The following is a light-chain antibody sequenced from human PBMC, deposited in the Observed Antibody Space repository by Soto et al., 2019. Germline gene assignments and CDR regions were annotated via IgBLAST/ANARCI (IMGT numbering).Light chain of an antibody. V-gene: IGKV3-11*01. CDR2: DAS. Sequence: EILLTQSPATLSLSPGEGATLSYRASQSVGIYLAWYQQKPGQAPSLLIYDASKRATGIPARFSGSGSGTDFTLTISGLEPEDFAIYYCQQRSKWPPSFGQGTKVEIK. J-gene: IGKJ1*01. CDR1: QSVGIY. CDR3: QQRSKWPPS.